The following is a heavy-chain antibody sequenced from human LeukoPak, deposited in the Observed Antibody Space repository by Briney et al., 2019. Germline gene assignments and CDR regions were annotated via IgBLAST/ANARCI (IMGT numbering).Heavy chain of an antibody. J-gene: IGHJ4*02. V-gene: IGHV3-7*01. CDR1: GFTFSSYW. Sequence: GGSLRLSCAASGFTFSSYWMGWVRQALGKGLEWVANIKQDESEKYYVDSLKGRFTISRDNAKNSLYLQMNSLRAEDTAVYYCARDKIEGPTKLDYWGQGILVTVSS. D-gene: IGHD1-1*01. CDR2: IKQDESEK. CDR3: ARDKIEGPTKLDY.